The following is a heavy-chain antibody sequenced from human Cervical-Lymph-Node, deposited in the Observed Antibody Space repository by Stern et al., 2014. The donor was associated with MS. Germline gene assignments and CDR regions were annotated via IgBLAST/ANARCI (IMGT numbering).Heavy chain of an antibody. Sequence: DSGPTLAQPTQTLTLTCTLSGFSLTTSGVGVGWISQPPGKALEWLALYYWGDDTRYRPSLKSRLTITKDTTENKVVLTVTNVGPVDTATYYCAHRRSGLLSGYYANDDFDIWGQGTVVTVSS. CDR3: AHRRSGLLSGYYANDDFDI. CDR1: GFSLTTSGVG. V-gene: IGHV2-5*02. CDR2: YYWGDDT. J-gene: IGHJ3*02. D-gene: IGHD3-3*01.